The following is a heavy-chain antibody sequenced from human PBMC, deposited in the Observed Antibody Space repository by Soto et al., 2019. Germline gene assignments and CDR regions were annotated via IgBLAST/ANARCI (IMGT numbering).Heavy chain of an antibody. CDR3: ARALPYYYDSSGYYYYFDY. CDR1: GFTFSSYA. V-gene: IGHV3-30-3*01. D-gene: IGHD3-22*01. J-gene: IGHJ4*02. Sequence: GGSLRLSCAASGFTFSSYAMHWVRQAPGKGLEWVAVISYDGSNKYYADSVKGRFTISRDNSKNTLYLQMNSLRAEDTAVYYCARALPYYYDSSGYYYYFDYWGQGTLVTVSS. CDR2: ISYDGSNK.